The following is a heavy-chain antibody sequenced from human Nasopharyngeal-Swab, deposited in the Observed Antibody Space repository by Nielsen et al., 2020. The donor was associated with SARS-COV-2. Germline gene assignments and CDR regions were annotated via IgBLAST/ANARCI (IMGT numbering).Heavy chain of an antibody. CDR1: GLTFRNAW. J-gene: IGHJ6*02. CDR2: IKSKTDGGAT. CDR3: TTYYGDSHSYFYYHAMDV. V-gene: IGHV3-15*01. D-gene: IGHD4-17*01. Sequence: GESLKISCAASGLTFRNAWMNWVRQVPGRGLEWVGRIKSKTDGGATDYAAPVKGRFSISRDDSKNTIYVQVNSLKTEDTAVYYCTTYYGDSHSYFYYHAMDVWGQGTTVTVSS.